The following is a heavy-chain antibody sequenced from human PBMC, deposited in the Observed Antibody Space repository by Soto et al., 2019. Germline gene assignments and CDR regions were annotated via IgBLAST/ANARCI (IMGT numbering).Heavy chain of an antibody. CDR3: ARRQRTNWFDP. J-gene: IGHJ5*02. CDR1: GGSISSSSYY. CDR2: IYYSGST. V-gene: IGHV4-39*01. Sequence: PSETLSLTCTVSGGSISSSSYYWGWIRQPPGKGLEWIGSIYYSGSTYYNPSLKSRVTISVDTSKNQFSLKLSSVTAADTAVYYCARRQRTNWFDPWGQGTLVTVSS.